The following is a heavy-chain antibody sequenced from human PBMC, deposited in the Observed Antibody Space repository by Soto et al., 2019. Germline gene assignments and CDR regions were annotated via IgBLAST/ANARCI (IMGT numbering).Heavy chain of an antibody. CDR2: IYYSGST. CDR3: AQLQNEYSSSRLNWFDP. CDR1: GGSISSSSYY. V-gene: IGHV4-39*01. Sequence: SETLSLTCTVSGGSISSSSYYWGWIRQPPGKGLEWIGSIYYSGSTYYNPSLKSRVTISVDTSKNQFSLKLSSVTAADTAVYYCAQLQNEYSSSRLNWFDPWGQGTLVTAPQ. D-gene: IGHD6-6*01. J-gene: IGHJ5*02.